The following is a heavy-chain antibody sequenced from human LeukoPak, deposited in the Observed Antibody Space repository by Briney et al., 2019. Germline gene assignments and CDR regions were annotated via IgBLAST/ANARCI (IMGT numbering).Heavy chain of an antibody. CDR3: AEPGITMIGGV. V-gene: IGHV3-7*01. J-gene: IGHJ6*04. Sequence: GGSLRLSCAASGFTFSSYWMSWVRQAPGKGLEWVANIKQDGSEKYYVDSVKGRFTISRDNAKNSLYLQMNGLRAEDTAVYYCAEPGITMIGGVWGKGTTVTISS. CDR2: IKQDGSEK. D-gene: IGHD3-10*02. CDR1: GFTFSSYW.